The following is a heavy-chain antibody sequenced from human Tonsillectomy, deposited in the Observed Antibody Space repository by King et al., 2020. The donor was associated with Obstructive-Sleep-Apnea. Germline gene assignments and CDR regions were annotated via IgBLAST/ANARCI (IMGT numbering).Heavy chain of an antibody. CDR1: GGSISSHY. J-gene: IGHJ4*02. CDR2: IYYTGST. Sequence: VQLKESGPGLVKPSETLSLTCTVSGGSISSHYWSWFRQPPGKALEWIGLIYYTGSTNYNPSLKSRVTISDDRSKNQFSLRLNSVTAADTAVYFCASGAGWLVDYWGQGTLVTVSS. V-gene: IGHV4-59*08. CDR3: ASGAGWLVDY. D-gene: IGHD3-9*01.